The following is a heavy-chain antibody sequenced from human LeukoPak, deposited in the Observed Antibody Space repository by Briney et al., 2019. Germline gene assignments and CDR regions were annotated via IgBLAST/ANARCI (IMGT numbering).Heavy chain of an antibody. CDR3: ARGNARSGRNWFDP. CDR2: INHSGST. D-gene: IGHD2-15*01. V-gene: IGHV4-34*01. Sequence: TSETLSLTCAVYGGSFSGYYWSWIRQPPGKGLEWIGEINHSGSTNYNPSLKSRVTISVDTSKNQFSLKLSSVTAADTAVYYCARGNARSGRNWFDPWGQGTLVTVSS. CDR1: GGSFSGYY. J-gene: IGHJ5*02.